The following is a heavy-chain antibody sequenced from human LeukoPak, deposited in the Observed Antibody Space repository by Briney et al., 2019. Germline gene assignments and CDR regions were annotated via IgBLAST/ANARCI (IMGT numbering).Heavy chain of an antibody. CDR2: IYYSGST. Sequence: ASETLSLTCTVSGGSISSSSYYWGWIRQPPGKGLEWIGSIYYSGSTYYNPSLKSRVTISVDTSKNQFSLKLSSVTAADTAVYYRAREGIAAAGTTHDAFDIWGQGTMVTVSS. CDR3: AREGIAAAGTTHDAFDI. D-gene: IGHD6-13*01. CDR1: GGSISSSSYY. J-gene: IGHJ3*02. V-gene: IGHV4-39*07.